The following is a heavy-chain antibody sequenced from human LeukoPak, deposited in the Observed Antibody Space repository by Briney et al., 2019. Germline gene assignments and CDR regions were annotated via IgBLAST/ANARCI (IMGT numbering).Heavy chain of an antibody. D-gene: IGHD6-13*01. CDR1: GFSLSTSGVG. CDR3: ARSSSSWYDFDY. CDR2: IYWNDDK. Sequence: SGPTLVKPTQTLTLTCTLSGFSLSTSGVGVGWIRQPPGKAPEWLALIYWNDDKRYSPSLKSRLTITKDTSKNQVVHTMTNMDPVDTATYYCARSSSSWYDFDYWGQGTLVTVSS. V-gene: IGHV2-5*01. J-gene: IGHJ4*02.